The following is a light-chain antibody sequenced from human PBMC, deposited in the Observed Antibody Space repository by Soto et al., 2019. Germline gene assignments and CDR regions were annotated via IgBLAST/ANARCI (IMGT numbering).Light chain of an antibody. Sequence: DIQMTQSPSTLSASVGDRVTITCRASQSIGNWLAWYQQKPGKAPKLLIYKASSLESGVPSRFSGSGSGTEFTLTISSLQPDVFATYYCQQYNSSFGQGTKVEIK. J-gene: IGKJ1*01. CDR3: QQYNSS. CDR2: KAS. V-gene: IGKV1-5*03. CDR1: QSIGNW.